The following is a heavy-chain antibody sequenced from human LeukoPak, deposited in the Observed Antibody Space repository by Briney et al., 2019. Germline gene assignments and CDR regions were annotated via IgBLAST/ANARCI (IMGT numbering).Heavy chain of an antibody. J-gene: IGHJ6*03. V-gene: IGHV4-59*01. D-gene: IGHD1-1*01. Sequence: SETLSLTCTVSGGSIRNYYWTWIRQPPGKGLEWIGYVDHTGSTNFNPSLNGRVSISRDTTKNLFSLRLRSVTAADTAVYFCARGRVSSSTWYSTYYYYFYMDVWGKGTTVTVSS. CDR1: GGSIRNYY. CDR3: ARGRVSSSTWYSTYYYYFYMDV. CDR2: VDHTGST.